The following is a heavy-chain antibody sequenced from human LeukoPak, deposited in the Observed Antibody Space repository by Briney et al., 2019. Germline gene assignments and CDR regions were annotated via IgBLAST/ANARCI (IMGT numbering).Heavy chain of an antibody. V-gene: IGHV3-9*01. CDR2: ISWNSGSI. CDR3: AKDKSSYPGLGYFDY. D-gene: IGHD1-26*01. Sequence: RAGGSLRLSCAASGFTFDDYAMHWVRQAPGKGLEWVSGISWNSGSIGYADSVKGRFTISRDNAKNSLYLQMNSLRAEDTALYYCAKDKSSYPGLGYFDYWGQGTLVTVSS. J-gene: IGHJ4*02. CDR1: GFTFDDYA.